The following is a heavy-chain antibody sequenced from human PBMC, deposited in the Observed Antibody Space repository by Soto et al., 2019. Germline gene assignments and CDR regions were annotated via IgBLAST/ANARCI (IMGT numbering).Heavy chain of an antibody. D-gene: IGHD3-10*01. J-gene: IGHJ6*02. CDR2: ISWNSGSI. Sequence: GGSLRLSCAASGFTFDDYAMHWVRQAPGKGLEWVSGISWNSGSIGYADSVKGRFTISRDNAKNTLYLQMNSLRAEDTAVYYCARYITMVRGPNYYYYAMDVWGQGTTVTVSS. V-gene: IGHV3-9*01. CDR3: ARYITMVRGPNYYYYAMDV. CDR1: GFTFDDYA.